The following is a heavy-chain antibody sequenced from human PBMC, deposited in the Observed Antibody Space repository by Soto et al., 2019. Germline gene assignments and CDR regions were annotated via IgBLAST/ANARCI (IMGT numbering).Heavy chain of an antibody. CDR3: AREVEGSYSPADF. Sequence: QVQLVQSGPEVKKPGASVTVSCKTSGYTFTDHGIDWVRQAPGQGLEWVGWVSSYNGNTNYAYNLKDRVIMTTDASTSTAYMELRGIRSDDTAVYYCAREVEGSYSPADFWGQGTSVTVSS. J-gene: IGHJ4*02. D-gene: IGHD3-10*01. CDR1: GYTFTDHG. V-gene: IGHV1-18*01. CDR2: VSSYNGNT.